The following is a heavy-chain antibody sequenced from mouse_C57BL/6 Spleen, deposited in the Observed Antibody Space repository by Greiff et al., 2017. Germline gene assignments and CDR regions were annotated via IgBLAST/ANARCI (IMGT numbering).Heavy chain of an antibody. CDR2: ILPGSGST. D-gene: IGHD1-1*01. V-gene: IGHV1-9*01. CDR1: GYTFTGYW. Sequence: QVQLQQSGAELMKPGASVKLSCKATGYTFTGYWIEWVKQRPGHGLEWIGEILPGSGSTNYNEKFKGKATFTADTSSNTAYMQLSSLTTEDSAIYYGARAQFITTVVAPVDGWGQGTTLTVSS. J-gene: IGHJ2*01. CDR3: ARAQFITTVVAPVDG.